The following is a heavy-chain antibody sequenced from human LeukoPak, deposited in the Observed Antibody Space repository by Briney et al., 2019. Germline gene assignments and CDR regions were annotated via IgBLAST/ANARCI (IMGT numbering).Heavy chain of an antibody. Sequence: SETLSLTCAVSGGSISSSSYYWGWIRQPPGKGLEWIGSIYYSGSTYYNPSLKSRVTISVDTSKNQFSLKLSSVTAADTAVYYCARNQAHDAFDIWGQGTMVTVSS. J-gene: IGHJ3*02. D-gene: IGHD1-14*01. V-gene: IGHV4-39*01. CDR3: ARNQAHDAFDI. CDR2: IYYSGST. CDR1: GGSISSSSYY.